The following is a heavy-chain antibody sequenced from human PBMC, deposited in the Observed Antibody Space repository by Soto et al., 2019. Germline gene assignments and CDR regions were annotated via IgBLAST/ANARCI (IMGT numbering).Heavy chain of an antibody. CDR2: INPNSGGT. D-gene: IGHD3-3*01. CDR1: GYTFTGYY. Sequence: ASVKVSCKASGYTFTGYYMHWVRQAPGQGLEWMGWINPNSGGTNYAQKFQGWVTMTRDTSISTAYMELSSLRSEDTAVYYCARGYSDFWYYMDVWGKGTTVTVSS. V-gene: IGHV1-2*04. J-gene: IGHJ6*03. CDR3: ARGYSDFWYYMDV.